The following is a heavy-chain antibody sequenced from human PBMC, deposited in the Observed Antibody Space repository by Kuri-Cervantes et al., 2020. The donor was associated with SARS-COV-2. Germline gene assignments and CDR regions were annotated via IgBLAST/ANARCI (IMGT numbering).Heavy chain of an antibody. Sequence: GSLRLSCTVSGGSISSYYWSWIRQPAGKGLEWIGRIYTSGSTNYNPSLKSRVTMSVDTSKNQFSLKLSSVTAADTAVYYCARDPHIRLSDAFDIWGQGTMVTVSS. D-gene: IGHD2-2*02. V-gene: IGHV4-4*07. J-gene: IGHJ3*02. CDR2: IYTSGST. CDR1: GGSISSYY. CDR3: ARDPHIRLSDAFDI.